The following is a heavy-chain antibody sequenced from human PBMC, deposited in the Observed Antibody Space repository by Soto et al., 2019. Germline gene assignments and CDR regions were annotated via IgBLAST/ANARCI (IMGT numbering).Heavy chain of an antibody. Sequence: GESLKISCKGSGYSFAGYWITWVRQKPGKGLEWMGRIDPSDSQTYYSPSFRGHVTISVTKSITTVFLQWSSLRASDTAMYYCARQIYDSDKAPNLRYYFVSGGYGTPV. J-gene: IGHJ4*01. CDR1: GYSFAGYW. V-gene: IGHV5-10-1*01. CDR3: ARQIYDSDKAPNLRYYFVS. CDR2: IDPSDSQT. D-gene: IGHD3-22*01.